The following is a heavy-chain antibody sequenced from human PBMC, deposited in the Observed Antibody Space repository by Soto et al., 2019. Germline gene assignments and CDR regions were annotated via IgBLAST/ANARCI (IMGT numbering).Heavy chain of an antibody. CDR3: ATDPTASWAGYFQH. J-gene: IGHJ1*01. CDR1: GFTFSNAW. V-gene: IGHV3-23*01. Sequence: GSLRLSCAASGFTFSNAWMSWVRQAPGKGLEWVSSISASGASTYYTDSVKGRFTISRDNSKNTMFMQMNSLRAEDTAIYYCATDPTASWAGYFQHWGQGT. CDR2: ISASGAST. D-gene: IGHD2-2*01.